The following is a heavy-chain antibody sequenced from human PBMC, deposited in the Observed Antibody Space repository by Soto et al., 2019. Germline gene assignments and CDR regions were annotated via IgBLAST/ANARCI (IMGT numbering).Heavy chain of an antibody. V-gene: IGHV3-30-3*01. CDR3: ARESACGGDCYRAMDV. Sequence: QVQLVESGGGVVQPGRSLRLSCAASGFTFSSYAMHWVRQAPGKGLEWVAVISYDGSNKYYADSVKGRFTISRDNSKNXLYLQMNSLRAEDTAVYYCARESACGGDCYRAMDVWGQGTTVTVSS. CDR2: ISYDGSNK. J-gene: IGHJ6*02. CDR1: GFTFSSYA. D-gene: IGHD2-21*02.